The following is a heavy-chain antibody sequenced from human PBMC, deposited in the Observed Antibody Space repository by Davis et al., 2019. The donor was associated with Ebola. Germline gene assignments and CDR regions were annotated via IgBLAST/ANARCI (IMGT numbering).Heavy chain of an antibody. CDR1: GFTFSSYG. Sequence: GESLKISCAASGFTFSSYGMHWVRQAPGKGLEWVAVISYDGSNKYYADSVKGRFTISRDNSKNTLYLQMNSLRAEDTAVYYCAKEAGQWLTTNWYFDLWGRGTLVTVSS. CDR2: ISYDGSNK. D-gene: IGHD6-19*01. V-gene: IGHV3-30*18. CDR3: AKEAGQWLTTNWYFDL. J-gene: IGHJ2*01.